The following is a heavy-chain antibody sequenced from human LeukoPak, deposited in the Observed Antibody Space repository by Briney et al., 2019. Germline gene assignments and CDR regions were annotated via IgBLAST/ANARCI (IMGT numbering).Heavy chain of an antibody. V-gene: IGHV3-64*01. CDR1: GLTFSSYA. D-gene: IGHD3-9*01. Sequence: GGSLRLSCAASGLTFSSYAMHWVRQAPGTGLEYVSAISSNGGSTYYANSVEGRFTISRDDSKNTLYLQMGSLRAEDMAVYYCARAGFYYDILTPIDYWGQGTLVTVSP. J-gene: IGHJ4*02. CDR3: ARAGFYYDILTPIDY. CDR2: ISSNGGST.